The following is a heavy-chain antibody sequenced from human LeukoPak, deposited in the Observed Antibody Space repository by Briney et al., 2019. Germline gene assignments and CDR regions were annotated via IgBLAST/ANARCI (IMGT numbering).Heavy chain of an antibody. CDR1: GYTFTSYG. D-gene: IGHD3-9*01. V-gene: IGHV1-18*01. CDR2: ISAYNGNT. CDR3: ARDPSYYDILTGYSRPNPLDY. J-gene: IGHJ4*02. Sequence: ASVTVSCKASGYTFTSYGISWVRQAPGPGMEWMGLISAYNGNTNYAQKLHGRVTMTTDTSTSTAYMELRSLRSDDTAVYYCARDPSYYDILTGYSRPNPLDYWGQGTLVTVSS.